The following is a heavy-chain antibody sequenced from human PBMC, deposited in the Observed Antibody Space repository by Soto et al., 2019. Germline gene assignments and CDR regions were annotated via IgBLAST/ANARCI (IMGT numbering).Heavy chain of an antibody. CDR3: AHLSVSRSGPYGIHV. J-gene: IGHJ6*02. CDR2: ISGSSIYI. V-gene: IGHV3-21*01. D-gene: IGHD2-15*01. CDR1: GFTFSNYN. Sequence: PGGSLRLSCVASGFTFSNYNMNWVRQAPGKGLEWVSHISGSSIYIHYADSVRGRFTISRDNAKNSVYLQMDSLRVECTAVYYCAHLSVSRSGPYGIHVWGQGTTVTVSS.